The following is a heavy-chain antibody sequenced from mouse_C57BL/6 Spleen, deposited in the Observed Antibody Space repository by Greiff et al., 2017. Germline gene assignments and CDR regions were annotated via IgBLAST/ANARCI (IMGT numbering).Heavy chain of an antibody. CDR1: GYTFTSYT. D-gene: IGHD1-1*01. V-gene: IGHV1-4*01. CDR2: INPSSGYT. CDR3: ARESYHGSSYLYAMDY. J-gene: IGHJ4*01. Sequence: QVQLKESGAELARPGASVKMSCKASGYTFTSYTMHWVKQRPGQGLEWIGYINPSSGYTKYNQKFKDKATLTADKSSSTAYMQLSSLTSEDSAVYYCARESYHGSSYLYAMDYWGQGTSVTVSS.